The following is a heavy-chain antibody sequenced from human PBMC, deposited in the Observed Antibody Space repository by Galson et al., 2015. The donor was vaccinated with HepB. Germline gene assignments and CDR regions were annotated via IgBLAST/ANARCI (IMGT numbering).Heavy chain of an antibody. CDR2: ISGSSDTI. CDR3: ARAAGGLRWLFDY. V-gene: IGHV3-48*01. Sequence: SLRLSCAASGFTLSSYSMNWVRQAPGKGLEWVPYISGSSDTIYYAGSVKGRFTISRDNARNSLSLQMNSLRAEDTAVYYCARAAGGLRWLFDYWGQGTLVTVSS. CDR1: GFTLSSYS. J-gene: IGHJ4*02. D-gene: IGHD5-12*01.